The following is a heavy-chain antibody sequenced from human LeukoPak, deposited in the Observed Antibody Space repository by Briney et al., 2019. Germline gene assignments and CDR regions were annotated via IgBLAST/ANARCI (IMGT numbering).Heavy chain of an antibody. CDR2: INQVASEK. V-gene: IGHV3-7*04. CDR1: GFTISFYW. J-gene: IGHJ4*02. Sequence: GGSLRLSCAASGFTISFYWMSWVRQAPGKGLEWVANINQVASEKNYVDSVKGRFTISRDNAKNSLYLQMNSVRAEDTAMYYCVRDGGYYGPDSWGQGALVSVST. D-gene: IGHD3-10*01. CDR3: VRDGGYYGPDS.